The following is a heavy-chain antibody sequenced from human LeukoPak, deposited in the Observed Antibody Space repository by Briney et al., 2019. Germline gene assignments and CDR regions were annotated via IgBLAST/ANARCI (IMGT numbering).Heavy chain of an antibody. CDR3: ATSESGRSWDWFAP. Sequence: SVKVSCKASGGSFRTYPISWVRQAPGQGLEWMGGLTQFFRRTNYTQKFQGRLTITTDESSSTAYMELSDLRSDDTAVYYCATSESGRSWDWFAPWGRGTLVTVPS. V-gene: IGHV1-69*05. CDR2: LTQFFRRT. D-gene: IGHD3-10*01. CDR1: GGSFRTYP. J-gene: IGHJ5*02.